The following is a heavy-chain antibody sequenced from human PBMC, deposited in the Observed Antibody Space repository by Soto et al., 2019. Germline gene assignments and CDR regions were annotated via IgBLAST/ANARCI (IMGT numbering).Heavy chain of an antibody. CDR3: ARDDDFWSGYFRY. CDR1: GDTFTSYG. V-gene: IGHV1-18*01. J-gene: IGHJ4*02. D-gene: IGHD3-3*01. CDR2: INGFNGNT. Sequence: VHLVQSGAEVKKPGASVKVSCKASGDTFTSYGFSWVRQAPGQGLEWMGWINGFNGNTNYVKKFRGRLTVTTDPSTSTAYMELGSLRPDDTAVYYCARDDDFWSGYFRYWGQGTLVTV.